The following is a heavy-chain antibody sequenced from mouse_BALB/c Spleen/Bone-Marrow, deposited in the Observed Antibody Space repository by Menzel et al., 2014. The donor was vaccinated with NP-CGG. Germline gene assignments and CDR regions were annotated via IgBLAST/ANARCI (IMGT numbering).Heavy chain of an antibody. CDR2: IAPGSGST. D-gene: IGHD2-1*01. V-gene: IGHV1S41*01. CDR1: GYTFTTYW. CDR3: ARFPIYYGNCGAMAY. J-gene: IGHJ4*01. Sequence: DLVKPGPSVKLSCKAFGYTFTTYWINWIKQRPGQGLEGIGSIAPGSGSTYYNEMFKGKATLTVDKSSSTAYNQLSSLSSEDSAVYFCARFPIYYGNCGAMAYWGQGTSVTVSA.